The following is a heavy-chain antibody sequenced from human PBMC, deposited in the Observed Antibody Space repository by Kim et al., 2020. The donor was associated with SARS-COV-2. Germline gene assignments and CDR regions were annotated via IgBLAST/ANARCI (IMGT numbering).Heavy chain of an antibody. J-gene: IGHJ4*02. CDR2: IYYSGST. V-gene: IGHV4-61*01. CDR1: GGSVSSGSYY. CDR3: ARGRGDIVVVVAATPPSFDY. Sequence: SETLSLTCTVSGGSVSSGSYYWSWIRQPPGKGLEWSGYIYYSGSTNYNPALKSRSTISVDTAKNQFSLKLSSVTATDTAVYYCARGRGDIVVVVAATPPSFDYWGQGTLVTVSS. D-gene: IGHD2-15*01.